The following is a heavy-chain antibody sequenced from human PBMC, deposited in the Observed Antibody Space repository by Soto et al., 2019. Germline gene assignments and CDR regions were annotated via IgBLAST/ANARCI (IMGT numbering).Heavy chain of an antibody. V-gene: IGHV1-46*01. CDR1: GDTFTEYY. Sequence: QVQLMQSGAEVKKPGASVKVSCKASGDTFTEYYIHWVRQAPGQGLEWMGTVNPSGGHTTYSQHCRVRMTRTSDTATSSLYMELTSLTSEDTAVYYCAIGGHVVVVTAALDYWGQGTLVTVSS. J-gene: IGHJ4*02. CDR3: AIGGHVVVVTAALDY. CDR2: VNPSGGHT. D-gene: IGHD2-21*02.